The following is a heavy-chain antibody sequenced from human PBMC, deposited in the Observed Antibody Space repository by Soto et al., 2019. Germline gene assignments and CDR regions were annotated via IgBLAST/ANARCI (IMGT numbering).Heavy chain of an antibody. D-gene: IGHD3-22*01. V-gene: IGHV4-59*01. Sequence: SETLSLTCTVSGGSISSYYWSWIRQPPGKGLEWIGYIYYSGSTNYNPSLKSRVTISVDTSKNQFSLKLSSVTAADTAVYYCARASFSGYSPFDYWGQGTLVTVS. CDR3: ARASFSGYSPFDY. CDR1: GGSISSYY. CDR2: IYYSGST. J-gene: IGHJ4*02.